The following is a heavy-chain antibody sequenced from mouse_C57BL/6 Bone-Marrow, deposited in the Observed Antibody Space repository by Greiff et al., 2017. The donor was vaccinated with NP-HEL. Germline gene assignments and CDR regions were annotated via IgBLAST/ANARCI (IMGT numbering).Heavy chain of an antibody. V-gene: IGHV1-64*01. CDR2: IHPNSGST. J-gene: IGHJ1*03. CDR3: ARRYYGSSFYWYFDV. Sequence: VQLKQPGAELVKPGASVKLSCKASGYTFTSYWMHWVKQRPGQGLEWIGMIHPNSGSTNYNEKFKSKATLTVDKSSSTAYMQLSSLTSEDSAVYYCARRYYGSSFYWYFDVWGTGTTVTVSS. CDR1: GYTFTSYW. D-gene: IGHD1-1*01.